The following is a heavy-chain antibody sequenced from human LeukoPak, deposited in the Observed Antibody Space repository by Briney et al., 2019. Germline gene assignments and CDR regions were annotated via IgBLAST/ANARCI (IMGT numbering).Heavy chain of an antibody. D-gene: IGHD3-10*01. CDR3: ASSTTTMVRGVIGPHNWFDP. V-gene: IGHV1-69*13. CDR2: IIPIFGTA. CDR1: GGTLSSYA. Sequence: SVKVSCKASGGTLSSYAISWVRQAPGQGLEWMGGIIPIFGTANYAQKFQGRVTITADESTSTAYMELSSPRSEDTAVYYCASSTTTMVRGVIGPHNWFDPWGQGTLVTVSS. J-gene: IGHJ5*02.